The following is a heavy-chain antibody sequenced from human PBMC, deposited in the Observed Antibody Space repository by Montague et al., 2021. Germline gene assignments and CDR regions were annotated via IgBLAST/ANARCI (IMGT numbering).Heavy chain of an antibody. CDR3: AKGQEVAGVASTLGAFDL. Sequence: SETLSLTCTVYGGSFSVYYWSWLRQSPGNGLEWIGEINHSGSANYNPSLKSRVTISVDTSKNQFSLKLTSVTAADTAMYYCAKGQEVAGVASTLGAFDLWGQGTLVTVSS. CDR2: INHSGSA. V-gene: IGHV4-34*01. CDR1: GGSFSVYY. D-gene: IGHD2/OR15-2a*01. J-gene: IGHJ3*01.